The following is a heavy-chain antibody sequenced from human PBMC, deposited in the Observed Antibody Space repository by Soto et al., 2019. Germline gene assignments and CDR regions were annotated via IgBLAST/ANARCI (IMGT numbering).Heavy chain of an antibody. J-gene: IGHJ4*02. CDR2: ISGSGGST. CDR1: GFTFSSYA. Sequence: GGSLRLSCAASGFTFSSYAMSWVRQAPGKGLEWVSAISGSGGSTYYADSVKGRFTISRDNSKNTLYLQMNSLRAEDTAVYYCAKDQIMTTVTTFWGNYWGQGTLVTVSS. CDR3: AKDQIMTTVTTFWGNY. D-gene: IGHD4-17*01. V-gene: IGHV3-23*01.